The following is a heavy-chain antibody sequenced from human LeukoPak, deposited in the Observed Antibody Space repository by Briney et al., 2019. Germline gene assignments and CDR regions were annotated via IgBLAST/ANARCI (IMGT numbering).Heavy chain of an antibody. CDR3: ALTGGWEPGDY. CDR1: GFIFSSYG. D-gene: IGHD1-26*01. CDR2: ISYDGSNK. V-gene: IGHV3-30*03. J-gene: IGHJ4*02. Sequence: GGSLRLSCAASGFIFSSYGMHWVRQAPGKGLEWVAVISYDGSNKYYADSVKGRFTISRDNSKNTLYLQMNSLRAEDTAVYYCALTGGWEPGDYWGQGTLVTVSS.